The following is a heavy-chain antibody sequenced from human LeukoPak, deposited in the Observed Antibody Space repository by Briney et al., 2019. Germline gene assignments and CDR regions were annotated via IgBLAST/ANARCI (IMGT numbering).Heavy chain of an antibody. V-gene: IGHV4-59*01. Sequence: SETLSLTCTVSGGSISSYYWSWIRQPPGKGLEWIGYIYYSGSTNYNPSLKSRVTISVDTSKNQFSLKLSSVTAADTAVYYCARDTSGDCGGDCSFAFDIWGQGTMVTVSS. CDR1: GGSISSYY. CDR2: IYYSGST. D-gene: IGHD2-21*02. J-gene: IGHJ3*02. CDR3: ARDTSGDCGGDCSFAFDI.